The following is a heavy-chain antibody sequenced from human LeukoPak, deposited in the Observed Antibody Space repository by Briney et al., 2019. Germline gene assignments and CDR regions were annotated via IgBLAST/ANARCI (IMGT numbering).Heavy chain of an antibody. V-gene: IGHV4-59*08. Sequence: SETLSLTCTVSGGSISGYYWSWIRQPPGKGLEWIGYMYYTGDANYSPSLKGRVTTSVDTSKNQFSLKLSSVTAADTAVYFCVGGGSYYDFDYWGQGTLVTVSS. CDR3: VGGGSYYDFDY. CDR1: GGSISGYY. D-gene: IGHD1-26*01. J-gene: IGHJ4*02. CDR2: MYYTGDA.